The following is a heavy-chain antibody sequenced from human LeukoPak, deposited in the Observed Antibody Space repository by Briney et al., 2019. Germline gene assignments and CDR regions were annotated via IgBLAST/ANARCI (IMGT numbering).Heavy chain of an antibody. D-gene: IGHD3-22*01. Sequence: SETLSLTCTVSGGSISSYYWSWIRQPPGKGLEWIGYIYYSGSTNYNPSLKSRVTISVDTSKNQFSLKLSSVTAADTAVYYCARDHSYYDSSGYYDALDTWGQGTMVTVSS. CDR1: GGSISSYY. CDR3: ARDHSYYDSSGYYDALDT. CDR2: IYYSGST. V-gene: IGHV4-59*01. J-gene: IGHJ3*02.